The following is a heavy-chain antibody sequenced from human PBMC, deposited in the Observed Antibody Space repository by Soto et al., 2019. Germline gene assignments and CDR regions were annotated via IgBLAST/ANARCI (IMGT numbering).Heavy chain of an antibody. J-gene: IGHJ6*02. CDR3: ARDNGSWYPYYYGMDV. CDR1: GYTFTSYG. V-gene: IGHV1-18*04. CDR2: ISAYNGNT. D-gene: IGHD6-13*01. Sequence: GASVKVSCKASGYTFTSYGISWVRQAPGQGLEWVGWISAYNGNTNYAQKLQGRVTMTTDTSTSTAYMELRSLRSDDTAVYYCARDNGSWYPYYYGMDVWGQGTTVTVSS.